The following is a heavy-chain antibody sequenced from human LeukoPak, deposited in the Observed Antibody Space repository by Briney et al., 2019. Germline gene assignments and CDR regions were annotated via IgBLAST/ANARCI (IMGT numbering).Heavy chain of an antibody. J-gene: IGHJ6*02. CDR2: TIPMFGTA. CDR3: ANKRSEETKQHHYGSGSYFNPWYYAMDV. CDR1: GGSFGNYA. Sequence: SVKVSCKASGGSFGNYAFSWVRQAPGQGLEWMGGTIPMFGTAHYAQKFQGRVTITADESTSTAYMELSSLRSEDTAVYYCANKRSEETKQHHYGSGSYFNPWYYAMDVWGQGTTVTVSS. V-gene: IGHV1-69*13. D-gene: IGHD3-10*01.